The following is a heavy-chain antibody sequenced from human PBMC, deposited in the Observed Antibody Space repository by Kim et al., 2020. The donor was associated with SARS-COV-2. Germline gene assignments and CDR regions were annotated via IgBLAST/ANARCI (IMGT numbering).Heavy chain of an antibody. D-gene: IGHD3-10*01. CDR3: ARLTMVRGVHWYYGMDV. CDR1: GYSFTSYW. CDR2: IYPGDSDT. V-gene: IGHV5-51*01. J-gene: IGHJ6*02. Sequence: GESLKISRKGSGYSFTSYWIGWVRQMPGKGLEWMGIIYPGDSDTRYSPSFQGQVTISADKSISTAYLQWSSLKASDTAMYYCARLTMVRGVHWYYGMDVWGQGTTVTVSS.